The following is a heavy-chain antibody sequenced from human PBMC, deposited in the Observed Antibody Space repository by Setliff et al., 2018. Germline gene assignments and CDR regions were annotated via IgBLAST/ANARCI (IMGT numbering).Heavy chain of an antibody. V-gene: IGHV3-11*04. J-gene: IGHJ4*02. Sequence: GGSLRLSCAASGFTFSDYYMNWIRQAPGKGLEWVSYISRGGNTIYYADSVKGRFTISRDNAKNSLYLQMNSLRAEDTAVYYCASRIGGSPYWGQGTLVTVSS. CDR3: ASRIGGSPY. D-gene: IGHD1-26*01. CDR1: GFTFSDYY. CDR2: ISRGGNTI.